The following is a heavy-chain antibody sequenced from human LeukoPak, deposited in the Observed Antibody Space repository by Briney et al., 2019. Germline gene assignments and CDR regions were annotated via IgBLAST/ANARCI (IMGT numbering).Heavy chain of an antibody. CDR2: ISGSGGST. D-gene: IGHD6-13*01. V-gene: IGHV3-23*01. CDR1: GFTFSSYA. Sequence: SGGPLRLSCAASGFTFSSYAMSWVRQAPGKGLEWVSAISGSGGSTYYADSVKGRFTISRDNSKNTLYLQMNSLRAEDTAVYYCAKGGAAAGPRTFDYWGQGTLVTVSS. CDR3: AKGGAAAGPRTFDY. J-gene: IGHJ4*02.